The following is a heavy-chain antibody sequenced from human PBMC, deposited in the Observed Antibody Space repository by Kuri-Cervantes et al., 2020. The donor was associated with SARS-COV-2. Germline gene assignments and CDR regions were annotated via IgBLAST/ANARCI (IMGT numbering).Heavy chain of an antibody. CDR1: GFTFSSYG. CDR3: ARDGGGRPTHSDY. V-gene: IGHV3-21*01. D-gene: IGHD2-15*01. CDR2: ISSSSSYI. J-gene: IGHJ4*02. Sequence: SCAASGFTFSSYGMNWVRQAPGKGLEYVSSISSSSSYIYYADSVKGRFTISRDNAKNSLHLQMNSLRAEDTAVYYCARDGGGRPTHSDYWGQGTLVTVSS.